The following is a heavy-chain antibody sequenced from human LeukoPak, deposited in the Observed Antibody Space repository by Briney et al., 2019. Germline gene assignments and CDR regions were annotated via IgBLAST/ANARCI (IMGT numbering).Heavy chain of an antibody. D-gene: IGHD1-14*01. CDR2: INPNSGGT. J-gene: IGHJ6*02. CDR1: GYTFTGYY. Sequence: ASVKVSCKASGYTFTGYYMHWVRQAPGQGLEWMGWINPNSGGTNYAQKFQGWVTMTRDTSISTAYMELSRLRSDDTAVYYCARAFGTTGPSSGMDVWGQGTTVTVSS. V-gene: IGHV1-2*04. CDR3: ARAFGTTGPSSGMDV.